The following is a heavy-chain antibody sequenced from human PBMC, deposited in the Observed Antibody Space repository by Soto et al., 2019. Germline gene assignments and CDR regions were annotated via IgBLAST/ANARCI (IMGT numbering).Heavy chain of an antibody. D-gene: IGHD4-17*01. CDR1: GGSISSSNW. Sequence: QVQLQESGPGLVKPSGTLSLTCAVSGGSISSSNWWSWVRQPPGKGLEWIGEIYHSGSTNYNPSLKSRVTIAVDKSKNQFSLRLSSVTAADTAVYYCARLRGPAVYGDYVSDYWGQGTLVTVSS. V-gene: IGHV4-4*02. J-gene: IGHJ4*02. CDR3: ARLRGPAVYGDYVSDY. CDR2: IYHSGST.